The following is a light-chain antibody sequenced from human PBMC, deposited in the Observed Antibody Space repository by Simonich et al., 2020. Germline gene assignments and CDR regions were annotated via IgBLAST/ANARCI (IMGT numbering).Light chain of an antibody. J-gene: IGKJ2*01. CDR1: QSVLYSSNNKNY. CDR2: WAS. CDR3: QQYYSTPYT. Sequence: DIVMTQSPDSLAVSLGERATINCNSSQSVLYSSNNKNYLAWYQQKPGQPPNLLIYWASTRESGVPDRFSGSGSGTDFTRTISSLQAEDVAVYYCQQYYSTPYTFGQGTKLEIK. V-gene: IGKV4-1*01.